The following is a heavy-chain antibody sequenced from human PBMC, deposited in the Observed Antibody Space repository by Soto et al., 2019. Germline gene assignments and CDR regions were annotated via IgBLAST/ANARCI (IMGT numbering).Heavy chain of an antibody. CDR3: ARHEPLMNWRPPQDRFNP. J-gene: IGHJ5*02. D-gene: IGHD1-1*01. Sequence: GESLKISCRGFGYTFTSYWISWVRQMPGKGLEWMGRIDAADSNTNYSPSFQGHVIISADKSISTAYLQWTSLQASDTAIYYCARHEPLMNWRPPQDRFNPWGQGTLVTVSP. CDR2: IDAADSNT. V-gene: IGHV5-10-1*01. CDR1: GYTFTSYW.